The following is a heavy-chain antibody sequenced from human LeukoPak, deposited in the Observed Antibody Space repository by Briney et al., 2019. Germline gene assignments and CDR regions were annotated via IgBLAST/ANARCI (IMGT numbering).Heavy chain of an antibody. CDR1: GGSFSGYY. CDR3: ARGGYCSGGSCYFDY. J-gene: IGHJ4*02. CDR2: INHSGST. V-gene: IGHV4-34*01. Sequence: SETLSLTCAVYGGSFSGYYWSWIRQPPGKGLEWIGEINHSGSTNYNPSLKSRVTISVDTSKNQFSLKLSSVTAADTAVYYCARGGYCSGGSCYFDYWGQGTLVTVSS. D-gene: IGHD2-15*01.